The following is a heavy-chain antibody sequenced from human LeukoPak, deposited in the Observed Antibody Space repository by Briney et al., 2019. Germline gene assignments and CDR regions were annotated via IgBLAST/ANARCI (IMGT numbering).Heavy chain of an antibody. Sequence: ASVKVSCKASGYTFTSYGISWVRQAPGQGLEWMGWISAYNGNTNYAQKLQGRVTMTTDTSTSTAYMELSSLRSEDTAVYYCARVDITMPSWWFDPWGQGTLVTVSS. V-gene: IGHV1-18*01. CDR1: GYTFTSYG. CDR3: ARVDITMPSWWFDP. CDR2: ISAYNGNT. D-gene: IGHD3-10*01. J-gene: IGHJ5*02.